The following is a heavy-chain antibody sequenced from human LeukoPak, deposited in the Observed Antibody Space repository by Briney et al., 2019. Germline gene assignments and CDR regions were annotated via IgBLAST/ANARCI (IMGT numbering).Heavy chain of an antibody. CDR2: IYYTGST. CDR1: GASIRRYY. D-gene: IGHD1-26*01. Sequence: SETLSLTCTVSGASIRRYYWSWIRQPPGKGLESIGYIYYTGSTNFNPSLMGRVTISVDTSKNQFSLKLSSVTAADTAVYYCATGGRNFVYYFDYWGQGTLVTVSS. V-gene: IGHV4-59*01. CDR3: ATGGRNFVYYFDY. J-gene: IGHJ4*02.